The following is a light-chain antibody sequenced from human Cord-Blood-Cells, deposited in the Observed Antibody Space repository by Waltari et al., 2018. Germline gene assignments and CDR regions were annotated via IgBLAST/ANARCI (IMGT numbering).Light chain of an antibody. CDR2: DVS. Sequence: QSALTQPASVSGSPGQSISISCTGTSSDVGGYNCVSWYQQHPGKAPKLMIYDVSKRPPGVSNRFSGSKSSKTASLTISGLQAEDEADYYCSSYTSSSTGVFGGGTKLTVL. CDR1: SSDVGGYNC. V-gene: IGLV2-14*01. CDR3: SSYTSSSTGV. J-gene: IGLJ3*02.